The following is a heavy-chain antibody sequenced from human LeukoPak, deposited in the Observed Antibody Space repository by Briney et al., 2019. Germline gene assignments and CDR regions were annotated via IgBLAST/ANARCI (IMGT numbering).Heavy chain of an antibody. Sequence: GGSLRLSCEASGFTFSPYEMIWVRQAPGKGLEWISYISSSGSVTFYADSVRGRFITSRDNAKSSLYLQMNSLRSDDTAVYYCARVFRGSSPPTRGYWGQGTLVTVSS. V-gene: IGHV3-48*03. CDR1: GFTFSPYE. CDR3: ARVFRGSSPPTRGY. D-gene: IGHD1-26*01. J-gene: IGHJ4*02. CDR2: ISSSGSVT.